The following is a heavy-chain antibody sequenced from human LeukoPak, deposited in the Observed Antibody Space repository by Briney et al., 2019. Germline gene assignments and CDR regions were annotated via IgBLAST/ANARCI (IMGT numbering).Heavy chain of an antibody. D-gene: IGHD6-13*01. V-gene: IGHV4-59*01. Sequence: GSLRLSCAVSGITLSNYGMSWVRQPPGKGLEWIGYIYYSGSTNYNPSLKSRVTISVDTSKNQFSLKLSSVTAADTAVYYCARDVQKYSSSPLRGYYYYGMDVWGQGTTVTVSS. J-gene: IGHJ6*02. CDR2: IYYSGST. CDR3: ARDVQKYSSSPLRGYYYYGMDV. CDR1: GITLSNYG.